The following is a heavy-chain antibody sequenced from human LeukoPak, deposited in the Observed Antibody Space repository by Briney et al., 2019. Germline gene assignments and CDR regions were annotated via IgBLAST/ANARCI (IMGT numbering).Heavy chain of an antibody. CDR1: GYTLTELS. CDR2: FDPEDGET. CDR3: ATGESSSHYYYYGMDV. V-gene: IGHV1-24*01. Sequence: ASVKVSCKVPGYTLTELSMHWVRQAPGKGLEWMGGFDPEDGETIYAQKFQGRVTMTEDTSTDTAYMELSSLRSEDTAVYYCATGESSSHYYYYGMDVWGQGTTVTVSS. J-gene: IGHJ6*02. D-gene: IGHD6-13*01.